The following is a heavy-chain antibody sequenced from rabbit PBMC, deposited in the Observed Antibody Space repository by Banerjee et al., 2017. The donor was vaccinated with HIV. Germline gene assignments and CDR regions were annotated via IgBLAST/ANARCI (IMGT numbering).Heavy chain of an antibody. CDR2: IDIGRRSTT. J-gene: IGHJ4*01. V-gene: IGHV1S45*01. D-gene: IGHD1-1*01. Sequence: QEQLVESGGGLVTPGASLTLTCMSSGLDFSSSYWICWVRQAPGKGLEWIACIDIGRRSTTYYANWAKGRFTISRPSSTRVTLQMTSLTDADTATYFCARDLDGVIGWNFGWWGPGTLVTVS. CDR3: ARDLDGVIGWNFGW. CDR1: GLDFSSSYW.